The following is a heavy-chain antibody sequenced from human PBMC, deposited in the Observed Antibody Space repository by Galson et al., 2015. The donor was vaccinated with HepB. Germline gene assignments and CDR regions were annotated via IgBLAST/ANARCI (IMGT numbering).Heavy chain of an antibody. J-gene: IGHJ4*02. D-gene: IGHD4-17*01. Sequence: SVKVSCKASGYTFTSYYMHWVRQAPGQGLEWMGIINPSGGSTSYAQKFQGRVTMTRDTSTSTVYMELSSLRSEDTAVYYCARVNPLTSYGDYGGFDYWGQGTLVTVSS. V-gene: IGHV1-46*01. CDR2: INPSGGST. CDR3: ARVNPLTSYGDYGGFDY. CDR1: GYTFTSYY.